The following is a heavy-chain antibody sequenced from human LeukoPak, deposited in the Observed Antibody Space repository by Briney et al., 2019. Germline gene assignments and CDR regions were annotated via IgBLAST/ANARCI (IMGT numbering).Heavy chain of an antibody. CDR3: AAPGGYYDSSGYNY. V-gene: IGHV3-30*02. J-gene: IGHJ4*02. CDR1: GFNFNNYD. Sequence: GGSLTLSCVASGFNFNNYDMHWVRQAPGKGLEWVAFIKFHGHETFYADSVEGRFTFSRDNSRNTLYLQMNSLRAEDTAVYYCAAPGGYYDSSGYNYWGQGTLVTVSS. CDR2: IKFHGHET. D-gene: IGHD3-22*01.